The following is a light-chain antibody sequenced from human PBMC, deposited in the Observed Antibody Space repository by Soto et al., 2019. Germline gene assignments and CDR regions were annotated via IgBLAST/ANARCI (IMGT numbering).Light chain of an antibody. J-gene: IGKJ5*01. CDR3: QQRSKWPPT. CDR1: ESTSGY. CDR2: DAS. V-gene: IGKV3-11*01. Sequence: EIVLTQSPATLSLSPGERATLSCRASESTSGYLAWYQQKPGQAPRLLIYDASNRATGIPARFSGSGSGTDFTLTISSLEPEDFAVYYCQQRSKWPPTFGQGTRLEIK.